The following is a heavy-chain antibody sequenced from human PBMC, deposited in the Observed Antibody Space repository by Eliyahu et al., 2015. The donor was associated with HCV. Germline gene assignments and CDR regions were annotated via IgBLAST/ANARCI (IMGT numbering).Heavy chain of an antibody. D-gene: IGHD2-2*01. CDR3: ARDLDSYCSSTSC. Sequence: EVQLVESGGGLVKPGGSLXLSCAASGXXFSSXSXNGVRQAPGKGLEWVSSISGSSTYIYYADSVKGRFTISRDNAKNSLYLQMNSLRAEDTAVYFCARDLDSYCSSTSCWGQGTLVTVSS. V-gene: IGHV3-21*01. CDR2: ISGSSTYI. CDR1: GXXFSSXS. J-gene: IGHJ4*02.